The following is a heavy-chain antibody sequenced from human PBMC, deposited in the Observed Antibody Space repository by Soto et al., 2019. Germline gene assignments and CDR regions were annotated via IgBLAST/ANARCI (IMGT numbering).Heavy chain of an antibody. Sequence: EVQLVESGGGLVKPGGSLRLSCAVSGFTFDKVWMNWVRQAPGKGLEWVGRIKSKTDGGATDYAAPVIGRFTISRDDSQNMLYLQMNSLKTEDTGMYFCTTGRDDLLYWGQGTLVTVSS. D-gene: IGHD1-26*01. CDR2: IKSKTDGGAT. CDR3: TTGRDDLLY. CDR1: GFTFDKVW. J-gene: IGHJ4*02. V-gene: IGHV3-15*07.